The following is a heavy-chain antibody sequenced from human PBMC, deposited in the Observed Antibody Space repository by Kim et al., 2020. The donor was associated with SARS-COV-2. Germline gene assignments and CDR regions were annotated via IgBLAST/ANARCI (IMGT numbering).Heavy chain of an antibody. CDR2: ISGSGGST. CDR1: GFTFSSYA. D-gene: IGHD1-26*01. J-gene: IGHJ6*02. Sequence: GGSLRLSCAASGFTFSSYAMSWVRQAPGKGLEWVSAISGSGGSTYYADSVKGRSTISIDNSKTTLYLQMNSLSAKNTAAYYFAGAPDQATTMDFWGPCTT. V-gene: IGHV3-23*01. CDR3: AGAPDQATTMDF.